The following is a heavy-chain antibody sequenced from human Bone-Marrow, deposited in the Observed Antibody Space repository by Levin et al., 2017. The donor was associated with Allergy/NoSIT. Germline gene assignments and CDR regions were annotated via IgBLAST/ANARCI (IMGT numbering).Heavy chain of an antibody. CDR2: ISSSSSYI. Sequence: GGSLRLSCAASGFTFSSYSMNWVRQAPGKGLEWVSSISSSSSYIYYADSVKGRFTISRDNAKNSLYLQMNSLRAEDTAVYYCARDALPGGWNFCHFDYWGQGTLVTVSS. V-gene: IGHV3-21*01. J-gene: IGHJ4*02. CDR3: ARDALPGGWNFCHFDY. CDR1: GFTFSSYS. D-gene: IGHD1-7*01.